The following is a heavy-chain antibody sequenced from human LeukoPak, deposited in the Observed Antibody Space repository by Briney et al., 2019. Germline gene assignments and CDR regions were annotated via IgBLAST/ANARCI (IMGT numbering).Heavy chain of an antibody. CDR2: ISSDGSNK. V-gene: IGHV3-30*04. Sequence: GGSLRLSCAASGFTFSSYAMHWVRQAPGKGLEWVAVISSDGSNKYYADSMKGRFTISRDNAKNSLYLQMNSLRAEDTAVYYCARSSSVLWWYLDYWGQGTLVTVSS. D-gene: IGHD2-21*01. J-gene: IGHJ4*02. CDR1: GFTFSSYA. CDR3: ARSSSVLWWYLDY.